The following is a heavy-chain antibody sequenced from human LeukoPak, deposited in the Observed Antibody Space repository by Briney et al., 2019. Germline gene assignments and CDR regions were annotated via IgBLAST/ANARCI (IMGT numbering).Heavy chain of an antibody. Sequence: SETLSLTCTVSGGSIRSYYWSWIRQPPGKDLEWIGYIYYSGSTNYNPSLKSRVTISVDTSKNQFSLKLSSVTAADTAVYYCARGLNYYYYYMDVWGKGTTVTVSS. CDR1: GGSIRSYY. CDR2: IYYSGST. V-gene: IGHV4-59*12. J-gene: IGHJ6*03. CDR3: ARGLNYYYYYMDV.